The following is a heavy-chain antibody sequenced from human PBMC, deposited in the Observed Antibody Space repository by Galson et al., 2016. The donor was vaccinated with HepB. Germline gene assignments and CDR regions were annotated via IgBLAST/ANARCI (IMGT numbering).Heavy chain of an antibody. CDR1: GFTFSTYG. J-gene: IGHJ4*02. V-gene: IGHV3-30*18. CDR3: AKGRWDFDS. D-gene: IGHD5-24*01. Sequence: SLRLSCAASGFTFSTYGMHWVRQAPGKGLEWVALISYDGKSGSYADSVKGRVTISRDNSENTLYLQMHSLRGEDTAVYYCAKGRWDFDSWGQGTLVTVSS. CDR2: ISYDGKSG.